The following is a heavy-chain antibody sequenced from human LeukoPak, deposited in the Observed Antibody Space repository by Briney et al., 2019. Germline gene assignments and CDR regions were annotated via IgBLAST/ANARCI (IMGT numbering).Heavy chain of an antibody. J-gene: IGHJ3*02. CDR3: AREPKDRRAFDI. CDR2: IYYSGST. V-gene: IGHV4-59*01. CDR1: GGSISSYY. Sequence: SETLSLTCTVSGGSISSYYWGWIRQPPGKGLEWIGYIYYSGSTNYNPSLKSRVTISVDTSKNQFSLKLSSVTAADTAVYYCAREPKDRRAFDIWGQGTMVTVSS.